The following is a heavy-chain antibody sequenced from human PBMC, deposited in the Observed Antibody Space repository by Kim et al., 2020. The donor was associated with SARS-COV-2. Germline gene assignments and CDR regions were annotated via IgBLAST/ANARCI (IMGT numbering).Heavy chain of an antibody. Sequence: SETLSLTCTVSGGSISSSSYYWGWIRQPPGKGLEWIGSIYYSGSTYYNPSLKSRVTISVDTSKNQFSLKLSSVTAADTAVYYCARVLIVVVPAAIRSGRDWFDPWGQGTLVTVSS. D-gene: IGHD2-2*01. CDR2: IYYSGST. V-gene: IGHV4-39*01. CDR1: GGSISSSSYY. J-gene: IGHJ5*02. CDR3: ARVLIVVVPAAIRSGRDWFDP.